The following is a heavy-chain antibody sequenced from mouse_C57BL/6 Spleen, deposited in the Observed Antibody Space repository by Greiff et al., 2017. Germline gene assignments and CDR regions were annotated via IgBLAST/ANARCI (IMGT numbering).Heavy chain of an antibody. J-gene: IGHJ2*01. Sequence: VQLQQSGAELARPGASVKMSCKASGYTFTSYTMHWVKQRPGQGLEWIGYINPSSGYTKYNQKFKDKATLTEDKSSSTSYMQRSSLTSEDSAVYYGARDGYWGDYDYWGQGTTLTVSS. V-gene: IGHV1-4*01. D-gene: IGHD2-3*01. CDR3: ARDGYWGDYDY. CDR1: GYTFTSYT. CDR2: INPSSGYT.